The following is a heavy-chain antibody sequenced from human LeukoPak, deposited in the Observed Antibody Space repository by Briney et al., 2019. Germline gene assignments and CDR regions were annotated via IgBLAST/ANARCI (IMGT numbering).Heavy chain of an antibody. V-gene: IGHV1-18*01. Sequence: ASVKVSCKASGYTFTSYGISWVRQAPGQGLEWMVWISAYNGNTNYAQKLQGRVTMTTDTSTSTAYMELRSLRSDDTAVYYCARVWISGSYRGDWFDPWGQGTLVTVSS. D-gene: IGHD1-26*01. CDR2: ISAYNGNT. CDR3: ARVWISGSYRGDWFDP. CDR1: GYTFTSYG. J-gene: IGHJ5*02.